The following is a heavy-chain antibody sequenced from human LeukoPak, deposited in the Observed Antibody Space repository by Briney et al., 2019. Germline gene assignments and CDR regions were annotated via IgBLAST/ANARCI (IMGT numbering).Heavy chain of an antibody. D-gene: IGHD5-24*01. CDR3: ARHRLGDGYNPGG. J-gene: IGHJ4*02. V-gene: IGHV4-39*01. Sequence: SETLSLTCTVSGGSISSSSYYWGWIRQPPGKGLEWIGSIYYSGSFYYNTSLKSRVTISVDTSKNQLSLKLSSVTAADTAVYYCARHRLGDGYNPGGWGQGTLVTVSS. CDR2: IYYSGSF. CDR1: GGSISSSSYY.